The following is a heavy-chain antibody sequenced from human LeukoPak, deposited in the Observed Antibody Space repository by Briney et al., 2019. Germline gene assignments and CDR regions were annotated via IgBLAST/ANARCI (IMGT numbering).Heavy chain of an antibody. CDR2: ISNDGSVT. J-gene: IGHJ4*02. V-gene: IGHV3-30*04. D-gene: IGHD6-13*01. Sequence: PGRSLRLSCAASGFTFSNYAAHWVRQAPGKGLEWVAVISNDGSVTSYADSVKGRFTISRDNSNNTLFLQMRSLRGDNTAVYYCAKDPPGGSWYADHWGQGTL. CDR3: AKDPPGGSWYADH. CDR1: GFTFSNYA.